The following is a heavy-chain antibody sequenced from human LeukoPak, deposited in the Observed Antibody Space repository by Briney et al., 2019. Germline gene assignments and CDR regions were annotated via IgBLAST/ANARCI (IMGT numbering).Heavy chain of an antibody. J-gene: IGHJ4*02. CDR1: EFTSLA. V-gene: IGHV3-23*01. CDR2: ISGSGDSA. D-gene: IGHD1-7*01. Sequence: PGGSLRLSCVASEFTSLAMTWVRQAPGKGLEWVSAISGSGDSAYYADSVKGRFTISRDNAKNTLYLQMNSLRAEDTAVYYCATAGNYRFDYWGQGTLVTVSS. CDR3: ATAGNYRFDY.